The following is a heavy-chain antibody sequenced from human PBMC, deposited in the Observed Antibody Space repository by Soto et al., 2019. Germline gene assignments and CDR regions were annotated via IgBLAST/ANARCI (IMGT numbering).Heavy chain of an antibody. CDR1: GDSVSSNSAA. D-gene: IGHD1-1*01. CDR2: TYYRSKWYN. Sequence: SQTLSLTCAISGDSVSSNSAAWNWIRQSPSRGLEWLGRTYYRSKWYNDYAVSVKSRITINPDTSKNQFSLQLNSVTPEDTAVYYCARVMNRGGSPTNWFDPWGQGTLVTVSS. V-gene: IGHV6-1*01. CDR3: ARVMNRGGSPTNWFDP. J-gene: IGHJ5*02.